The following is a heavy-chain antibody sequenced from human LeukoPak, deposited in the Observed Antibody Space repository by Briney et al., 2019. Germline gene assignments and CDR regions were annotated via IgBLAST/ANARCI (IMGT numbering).Heavy chain of an antibody. D-gene: IGHD3-22*01. CDR2: VAYTGSA. CDR3: ARGPLDSADYSFDY. J-gene: IGHJ4*02. V-gene: IGHV4-59*11. Sequence: SETLSLTCNVSGGSINNHHWSWIRQPPGKRLEWIAYVAYTGSAVYNPSLKSRVSISVDTSKNQFSLKLKSVTAADTAVYYCARGPLDSADYSFDYWGQGALVTASS. CDR1: GGSINNHH.